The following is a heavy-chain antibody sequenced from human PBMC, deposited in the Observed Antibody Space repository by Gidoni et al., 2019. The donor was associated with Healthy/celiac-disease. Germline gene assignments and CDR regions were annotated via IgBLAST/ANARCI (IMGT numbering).Heavy chain of an antibody. Sequence: GELGESGGGLVPPGGSLRPSCAVSGFTFTSYSMNWVLQATGKGLEGVAYITYSSSTIYYADSVTGRFPISRDKAQISVYLQMNSLRAEDTAVYCCTSGAAGMAYFDYWGQGTLVTVSS. CDR1: GFTFTSYS. CDR2: ITYSSSTI. J-gene: IGHJ4*02. V-gene: IGHV3-48*01. CDR3: TSGAAGMAYFDY. D-gene: IGHD3-10*01.